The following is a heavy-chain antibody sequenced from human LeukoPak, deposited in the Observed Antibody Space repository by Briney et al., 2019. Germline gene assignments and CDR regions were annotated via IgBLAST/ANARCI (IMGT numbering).Heavy chain of an antibody. CDR1: GGSFSGYY. CDR2: INHSGST. CDR3: ARSGYSSGWYHLNWFDP. V-gene: IGHV4-34*01. D-gene: IGHD6-19*01. Sequence: SETLSLTCAVYGGSFSGYYWSWIRQPPGKGLEWIGEINHSGSTNYNPSLKSRVTISVDTSKNQFSLKLSSVTAADTAVYYCARSGYSSGWYHLNWFDPWGQGTLVTVSS. J-gene: IGHJ5*02.